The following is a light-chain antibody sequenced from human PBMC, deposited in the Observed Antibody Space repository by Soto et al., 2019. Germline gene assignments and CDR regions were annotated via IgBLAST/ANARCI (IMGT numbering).Light chain of an antibody. V-gene: IGKV1-5*03. CDR3: QPYNDYSLV. J-gene: IGKJ1*01. Sequence: DIQMTQSPSTLSASIGDTVTITCRTSQSVDTWLAWYQHKAGQAPKLLIYRASSLATGIPSRFSGSGSGTAFTLTITSLQPYDFATYYCQPYNDYSLVFGQGTQVEIK. CDR2: RAS. CDR1: QSVDTW.